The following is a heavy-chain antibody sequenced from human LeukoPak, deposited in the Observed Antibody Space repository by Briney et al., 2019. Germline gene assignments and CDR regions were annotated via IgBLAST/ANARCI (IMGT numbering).Heavy chain of an antibody. D-gene: IGHD2-2*02. CDR2: IYYSGTT. CDR1: GGSISSGDFY. J-gene: IGHJ4*02. CDR3: ARGGEYCSSSSCYKFDY. Sequence: TLSLTCTVSGGSISSGDFYWSWIRQPPGKGLEWIGYIYYSGTTFYNPSLRSRVTISVDTSKNQFSLKLSSVSAADTAVYFCARGGEYCSSSSCYKFDYWGQGTLVTVSS. V-gene: IGHV4-30-4*08.